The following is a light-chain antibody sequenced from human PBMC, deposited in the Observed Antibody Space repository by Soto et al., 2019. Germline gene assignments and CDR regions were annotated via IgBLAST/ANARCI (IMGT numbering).Light chain of an antibody. V-gene: IGLV2-8*01. Sequence: QSVLTQPASVSGSPGQSITISCTGTSSDLGAYNYVSWYQQHPGKAPKLIIYEVNKRPSGVPDRFSGSKSGSTASLTVSGLQAEDEADYFCSSYAGSKNFILFGGGTKLTVL. CDR1: SSDLGAYNY. CDR2: EVN. CDR3: SSYAGSKNFIL. J-gene: IGLJ2*01.